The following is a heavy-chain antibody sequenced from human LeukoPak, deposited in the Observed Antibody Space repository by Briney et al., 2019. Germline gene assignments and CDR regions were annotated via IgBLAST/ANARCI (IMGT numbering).Heavy chain of an antibody. Sequence: ASVKVSCKASGYTFTSYDINWVRQATGQGLEWMGWMNPNSGNTGYAQKFQGRVTITRNTSISTAYMELSSLRSEDTAVYYCARGGYCSSTSCSPSWSDPWGQGTLVTVSS. CDR3: ARGGYCSSTSCSPSWSDP. D-gene: IGHD2-2*01. CDR1: GYTFTSYD. V-gene: IGHV1-8*03. J-gene: IGHJ5*02. CDR2: MNPNSGNT.